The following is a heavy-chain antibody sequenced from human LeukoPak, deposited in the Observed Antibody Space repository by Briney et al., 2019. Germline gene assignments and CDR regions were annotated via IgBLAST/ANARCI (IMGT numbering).Heavy chain of an antibody. Sequence: SVKVSCKASGGTFSSYAISWVRQAPGQGLEWMGRIIPIFGTANYAQKFQGRVTITTDESTSTAYMELSSLRSEDSAVYYCARDPHYGGNSPYFFDYWGQGTLVTVSS. J-gene: IGHJ4*02. CDR2: IIPIFGTA. D-gene: IGHD4-23*01. CDR1: GGTFSSYA. V-gene: IGHV1-69*05. CDR3: ARDPHYGGNSPYFFDY.